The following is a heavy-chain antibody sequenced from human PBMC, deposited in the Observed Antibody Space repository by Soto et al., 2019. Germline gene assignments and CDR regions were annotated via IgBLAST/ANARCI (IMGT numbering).Heavy chain of an antibody. V-gene: IGHV4-39*01. CDR2: IYYSGNT. Sequence: PSETLSLTCSVSGDSISSNGYYWAWIRQPPGKGLEWIGTIYYSGNTYYNPSLESRVTISVETSKNQVSLKLSSVTAADTAVYYCARKGNLRYFDWPYEGNYFDYWGQGTLVTVSS. D-gene: IGHD3-9*01. CDR3: ARKGNLRYFDWPYEGNYFDY. CDR1: GDSISSNGYY. J-gene: IGHJ4*02.